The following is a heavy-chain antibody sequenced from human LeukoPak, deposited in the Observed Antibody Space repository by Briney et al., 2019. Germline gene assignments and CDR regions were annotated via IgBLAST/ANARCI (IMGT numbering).Heavy chain of an antibody. CDR3: ARDLPKRYSGSYFDY. V-gene: IGHV4-30-2*01. CDR1: GGSISSGGYY. J-gene: IGHJ4*02. D-gene: IGHD1-26*01. Sequence: PSETLSLTCTVSGGSISSGGYYWSWIRQPPGKGLEWIGFIYDGGSTSYNSSLKSRVAISVDRSKNQFSLTLSSVTAADTAIYYCARDLPKRYSGSYFDYWGQGTLVTVSS. CDR2: IYDGGST.